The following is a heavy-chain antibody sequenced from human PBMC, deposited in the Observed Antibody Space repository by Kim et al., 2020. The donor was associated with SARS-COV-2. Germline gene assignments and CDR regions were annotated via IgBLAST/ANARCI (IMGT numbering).Heavy chain of an antibody. Sequence: GGSLRLSCSTSGFIFKTHGMLWVRQAPGKGLEWVAAILYDGEKQYYGDSVRGRFIISRDNSNNVLYLQMNNLRQNDTAVYFCAKGRGVVDDWGRGTLVTVSS. CDR2: ILYDGEKQ. CDR1: GFIFKTHG. V-gene: IGHV3-30*18. J-gene: IGHJ4*02. D-gene: IGHD3-10*01. CDR3: AKGRGVVDD.